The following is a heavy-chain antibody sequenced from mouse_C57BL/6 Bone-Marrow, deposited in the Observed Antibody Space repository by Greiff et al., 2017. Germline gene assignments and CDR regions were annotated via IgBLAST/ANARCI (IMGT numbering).Heavy chain of an antibody. D-gene: IGHD2-3*01. V-gene: IGHV1-26*01. J-gene: IGHJ2*01. CDR1: GYTFTDYY. Sequence: EVQLQQSGPELVKPGASVKISCKASGYTFTDYYINWVKQSHGKSLEWIGDIITNTGGTSYNQKFKGKATLTVEKSSNTAYMELRSLTTEDSAVEYCARSYERYEDYWGKGTTVTVAA. CDR2: IITNTGGT. CDR3: ARSYERYEDY.